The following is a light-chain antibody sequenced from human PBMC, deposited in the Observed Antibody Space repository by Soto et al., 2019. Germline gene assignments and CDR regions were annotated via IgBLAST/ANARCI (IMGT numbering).Light chain of an antibody. CDR1: QSVSTN. V-gene: IGKV3-15*01. Sequence: EIAMTQSPATLSVSPGERATLSCRASQSVSTNLAWYQQKPGQAPRLLIYGASTRATGIPARFSGSGSGTEFTLTISSLQTEDFAVYFCQQYNNWPPTTFGQGTKVDIK. J-gene: IGKJ1*01. CDR3: QQYNNWPPTT. CDR2: GAS.